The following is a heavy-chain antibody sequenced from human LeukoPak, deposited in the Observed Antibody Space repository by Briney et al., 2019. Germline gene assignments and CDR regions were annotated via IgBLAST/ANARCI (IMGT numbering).Heavy chain of an antibody. CDR1: GYTFTDFY. CDR3: ARAPSGFTYGPGDH. Sequence: ASVKVSCKASGYTFTDFYIHWVRQAPGQGLEWLGRINPNSGDTDYAQNFQGRVTMTRDTSIITAYMELSRLRSDDTAVYYCARAPSGFTYGPGDHWGQGTLVTVSS. D-gene: IGHD5-18*01. V-gene: IGHV1-2*06. CDR2: INPNSGDT. J-gene: IGHJ4*02.